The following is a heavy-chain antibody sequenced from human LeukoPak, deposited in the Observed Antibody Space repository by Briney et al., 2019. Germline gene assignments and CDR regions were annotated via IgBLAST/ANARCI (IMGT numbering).Heavy chain of an antibody. CDR1: GFTFSSYG. J-gene: IGHJ4*02. CDR3: ARSLPFMVRGVIIGDFDY. D-gene: IGHD3-10*01. V-gene: IGHV3-33*01. CDR2: IWYDGSNK. Sequence: PGGSLRLSCAASGFTFSSYGMHWFRQAPGKGLEWVAVIWYDGSNKYYADSVKGRFTISRDNSKNTLYLQMNSLRAEDTAVYYCARSLPFMVRGVIIGDFDYWGQGTLVTVSS.